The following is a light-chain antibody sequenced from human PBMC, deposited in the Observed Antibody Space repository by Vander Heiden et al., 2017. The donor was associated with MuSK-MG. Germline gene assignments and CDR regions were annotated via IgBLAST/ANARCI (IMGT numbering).Light chain of an antibody. CDR3: QQSDSTLMYT. Sequence: DIQMTPAPSSLSASVGDRVTITCRASQSISSYLNWYQQKPGKAPKLLIYAASSLQSGVPSRFSGSGSGTDFTLTISSRQPEDFATYYCQQSDSTLMYTFGQGTKLXIK. CDR1: QSISSY. CDR2: AAS. V-gene: IGKV1-39*01. J-gene: IGKJ2*01.